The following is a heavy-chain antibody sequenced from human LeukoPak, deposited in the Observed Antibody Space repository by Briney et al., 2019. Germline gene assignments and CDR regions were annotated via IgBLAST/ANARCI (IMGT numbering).Heavy chain of an antibody. D-gene: IGHD6-13*01. CDR1: GFTFSRYG. V-gene: IGHV3-48*04. CDR3: ARDGDHSSSWEIDY. Sequence: PGRSLRLSCAASGFTFSRYGMHWVRQAPGKGLEWVSYITGSTYTNYADSVKGRFTISRDNAKKSLYLQMNSLRAEDTAVYYCARDGDHSSSWEIDYWGQGTLVTVSS. CDR2: ITGSTYT. J-gene: IGHJ4*02.